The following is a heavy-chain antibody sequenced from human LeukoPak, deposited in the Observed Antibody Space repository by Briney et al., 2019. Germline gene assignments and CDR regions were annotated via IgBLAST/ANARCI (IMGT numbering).Heavy chain of an antibody. CDR2: IKEDGSAT. CDR1: GFTFSSYW. Sequence: GGSLRLSCAASGFTFSSYWMSWVRQAPGKGLEWVADIKEDGSATYYVDPVKGRFPISRDNAKNSLYLQMNRLRAEDTAVYYCARDFLDVMVNHDAFDIWGQGTMVTVSS. V-gene: IGHV3-7*01. D-gene: IGHD5-18*01. J-gene: IGHJ3*02. CDR3: ARDFLDVMVNHDAFDI.